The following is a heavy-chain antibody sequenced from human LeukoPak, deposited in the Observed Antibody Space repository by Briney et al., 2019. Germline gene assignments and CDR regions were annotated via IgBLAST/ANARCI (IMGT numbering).Heavy chain of an antibody. V-gene: IGHV1-2*02. D-gene: IGHD3-16*01. J-gene: IGHJ4*02. CDR1: GYTFTVYF. CDR3: ATLGGHSLAAQNGY. Sequence: GASVKVSCKASGYTFTVYFMHWVRQAPGQGLEWMGLMNPDNGGTHYAQKFQGRVTMTRDSSISTAYMELRRLTSDDTAVYYCATLGGHSLAAQNGYWGQGTLVTVSS. CDR2: MNPDNGGT.